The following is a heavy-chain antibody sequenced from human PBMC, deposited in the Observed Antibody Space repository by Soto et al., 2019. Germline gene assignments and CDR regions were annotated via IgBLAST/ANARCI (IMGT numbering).Heavy chain of an antibody. CDR1: GYTFTSYA. CDR2: INAGNGNT. J-gene: IGHJ6*02. D-gene: IGHD1-7*01. CDR3: ARPGPGTTPGYYYGMDV. V-gene: IGHV1-3*01. Sequence: GASVKVSCKASGYTFTSYAMHWVRQAPGQRLEWMGWINAGNGNTKYSQKFQGRVTITRDTTASTAYMELSSLRSEDTAVYYCARPGPGTTPGYYYGMDVWGQGTTVTVSS.